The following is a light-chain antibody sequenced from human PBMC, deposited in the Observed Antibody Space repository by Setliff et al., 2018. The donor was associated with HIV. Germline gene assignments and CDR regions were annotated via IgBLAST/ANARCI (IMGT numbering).Light chain of an antibody. CDR3: ASWDDSLNGFYV. Sequence: QSVLTQPPSASGTPGQRVTISCSGTSSNIGTNTVNWYQQLPGTAPKLLIYRNNQRPSGVPDRFSGSKSGTSASLAISGLRSEDEADYYCASWDDSLNGFYVFGTGTKVTVL. V-gene: IGLV1-44*01. J-gene: IGLJ1*01. CDR2: RNN. CDR1: SSNIGTNT.